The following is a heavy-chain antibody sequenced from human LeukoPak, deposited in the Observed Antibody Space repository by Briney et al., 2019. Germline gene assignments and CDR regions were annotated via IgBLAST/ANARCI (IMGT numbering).Heavy chain of an antibody. D-gene: IGHD3-10*01. CDR3: ARDRSYYSGTGADY. CDR1: GASINRGTHY. CDR2: VYSTVNT. Sequence: SETLSLTCTVSGASINRGTHYWSGVRQAARKGLEWVLRVYSTVNTNYNPSLWSRLSISIDTSRNRFSLRLSSVTAADTAIYYCARDRSYYSGTGADYWGQGIMVIVSS. V-gene: IGHV4-61*02. J-gene: IGHJ4*02.